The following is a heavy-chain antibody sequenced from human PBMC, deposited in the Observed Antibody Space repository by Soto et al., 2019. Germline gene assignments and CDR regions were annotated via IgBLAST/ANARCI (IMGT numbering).Heavy chain of an antibody. J-gene: IGHJ3*02. V-gene: IGHV3-74*01. D-gene: IGHD1-26*01. Sequence: PGGSLRLSYAASAFTFKNHWMHWVRQVPGKGPVWVSRINGGGSFTSYADAVKGRFTISRDNAKNTLYLQMNSLRAEDTAVYYCAIEKVGATSVHVFDIWGQGTMVTVSS. CDR3: AIEKVGATSVHVFDI. CDR1: AFTFKNHW. CDR2: INGGGSFT.